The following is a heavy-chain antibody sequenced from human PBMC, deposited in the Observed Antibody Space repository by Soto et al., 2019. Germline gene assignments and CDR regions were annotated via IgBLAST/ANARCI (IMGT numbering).Heavy chain of an antibody. CDR2: INGDGSTT. J-gene: IGHJ5*02. CDR3: ARVKTGSYDWFDP. Sequence: LKISCAASGFTFSDYWMHWVRQVPGKGLVWVSRINGDGSTTSYADSVKGRLTISRDNAKNTLYLQMYSLRAEDTAVYYCARVKTGSYDWFDPWGQGTLVTVSS. CDR1: GFTFSDYW. V-gene: IGHV3-74*01. D-gene: IGHD1-26*01.